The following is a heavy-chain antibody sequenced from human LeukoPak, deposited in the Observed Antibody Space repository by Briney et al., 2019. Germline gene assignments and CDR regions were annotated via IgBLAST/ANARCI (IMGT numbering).Heavy chain of an antibody. CDR3: GRDHMWGFDS. V-gene: IGHV3-30*02. Sequence: GGSLRLSCAVSGFSFSTSNMHWARQAPGKGLEWLAFLGSDDRTKFYADSVKGRFTLSRDTSKNTLYPQMDGLRSGDTAVYYCGRDHMWGFDSRGQGTLVTVSS. D-gene: IGHD3-16*01. CDR2: LGSDDRTK. CDR1: GFSFSTSN. J-gene: IGHJ4*02.